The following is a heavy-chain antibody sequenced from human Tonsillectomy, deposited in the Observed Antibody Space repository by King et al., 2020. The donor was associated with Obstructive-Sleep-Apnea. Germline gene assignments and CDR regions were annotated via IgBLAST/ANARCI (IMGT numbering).Heavy chain of an antibody. D-gene: IGHD3-22*01. CDR2: IYYSRST. Sequence: MQLQESGPGLVKPSETLSLTCTVSGGYISGYYWSWIRQPPGKGLEWIGYIYYSRSTTYNPSLKSRVTISGDTSKNQFSLKVSSVTAADTAVYYCASGDYYDTHGSKSHFDYWGQGILVTVSS. CDR3: ASGDYYDTHGSKSHFDY. V-gene: IGHV4-59*01. J-gene: IGHJ4*02. CDR1: GGYISGYY.